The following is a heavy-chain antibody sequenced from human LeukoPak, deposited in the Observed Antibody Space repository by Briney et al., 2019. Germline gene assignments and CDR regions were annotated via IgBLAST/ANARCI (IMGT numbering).Heavy chain of an antibody. V-gene: IGHV4-39*01. J-gene: IGHJ4*02. CDR1: GGSISSTSHY. Sequence: SETLCLTCTVSGGSISSTSHYWGWIRQPPGKGLEWVGTIYYSGSTYYNPSLTSRINISVDTSKNQSALQLSPLTAADTAVYYCASIPGGSGSETYLLNWGQGALVTVSS. CDR3: ASIPGGSGSETYLLN. CDR2: IYYSGST. D-gene: IGHD3-10*01.